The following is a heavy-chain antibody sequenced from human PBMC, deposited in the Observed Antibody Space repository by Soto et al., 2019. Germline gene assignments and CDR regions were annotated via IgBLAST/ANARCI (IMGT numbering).Heavy chain of an antibody. Sequence: QVQLVQSGAEVKKPGSSVKVSCKASGGTFSSYAISWVRQAPGQGLEWMGGIIPIFGTANYAQKFQGRVTITADEATSTAYMGLSSLRSEDTAVYYCARDRGDYYDSSGYRYFDYWGQGTLVTVSS. J-gene: IGHJ4*02. CDR1: GGTFSSYA. V-gene: IGHV1-69*12. CDR2: IIPIFGTA. D-gene: IGHD3-22*01. CDR3: ARDRGDYYDSSGYRYFDY.